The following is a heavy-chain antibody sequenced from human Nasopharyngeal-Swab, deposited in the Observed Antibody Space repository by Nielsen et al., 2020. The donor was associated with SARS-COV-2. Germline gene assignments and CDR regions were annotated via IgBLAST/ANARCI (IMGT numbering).Heavy chain of an antibody. Sequence: WIRQPPGKGLEWVSSIRSSSSYIYYADSVKGRFTISRDNAKNSLYLQMNSLRAEDTAVYYCARDLSGYWVSFDYWGQGTLVTVSS. V-gene: IGHV3-21*01. CDR2: IRSSSSYI. J-gene: IGHJ4*02. D-gene: IGHD5-12*01. CDR3: ARDLSGYWVSFDY.